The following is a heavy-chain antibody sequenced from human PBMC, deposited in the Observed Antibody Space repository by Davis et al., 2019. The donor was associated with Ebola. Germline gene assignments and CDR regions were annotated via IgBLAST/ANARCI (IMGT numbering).Heavy chain of an antibody. CDR3: AKDKGGPIVVVVAAAWEY. V-gene: IGHV3-30*18. Sequence: PGGSLRLSCAASGFTFSSYGMHWVRQAPGKGLEWVAVISYDGSNKYYADSVKGRFTISRDNSKNTLYLQMNSLRAEDTAVYYCAKDKGGPIVVVVAAAWEYWGQGTLVTVSS. D-gene: IGHD2-15*01. CDR2: ISYDGSNK. J-gene: IGHJ4*02. CDR1: GFTFSSYG.